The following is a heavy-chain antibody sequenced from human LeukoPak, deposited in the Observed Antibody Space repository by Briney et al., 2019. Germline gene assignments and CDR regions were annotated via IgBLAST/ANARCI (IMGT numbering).Heavy chain of an antibody. V-gene: IGHV3-23*01. CDR2: ISGSGGST. CDR3: ARHRNYDILTGYYQYYFDY. CDR1: GFTFSSYA. D-gene: IGHD3-9*01. Sequence: GGSLRLSCAASGFTFSSYAMSWVRQAPGKGLEWVSAISGSGGSTYYADSVKGRFTISRDNSKNTLYLQMNSLRAKDTAVYYCARHRNYDILTGYYQYYFDYWGQGTLVTVSS. J-gene: IGHJ4*02.